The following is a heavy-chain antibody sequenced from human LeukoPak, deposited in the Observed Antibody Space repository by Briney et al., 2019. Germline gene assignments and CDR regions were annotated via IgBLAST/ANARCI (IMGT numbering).Heavy chain of an antibody. D-gene: IGHD3-10*01. V-gene: IGHV3-23*01. J-gene: IGHJ4*02. CDR3: AKVGSSWGFGDY. Sequence: GGSLRLSCAASGFTFSNHGMIWVRQAPGKGLEGVSFISGNSRTTYYAASVKGRFTISRGNSENTLYLQMNSLRAEDTAVYYCAKVGSSWGFGDYWGQGTLVTVSS. CDR1: GFTFSNHG. CDR2: ISGNSRTT.